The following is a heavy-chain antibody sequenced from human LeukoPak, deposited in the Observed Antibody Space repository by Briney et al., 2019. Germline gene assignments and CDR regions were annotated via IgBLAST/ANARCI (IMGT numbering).Heavy chain of an antibody. CDR3: ARGDYYDSSGFDY. CDR1: GYTFNSYY. V-gene: IGHV1-2*02. CDR2: INPNSGGT. D-gene: IGHD3-22*01. Sequence: ASVKVSCKAYGYTFNSYYIYWVRQAPGQGLEWMGWINPNSGGTNYAQKFQGRVTMTRDTSISTAYMELSRLRSDDTAVYYCARGDYYDSSGFDYWGQGTLVTVSS. J-gene: IGHJ4*02.